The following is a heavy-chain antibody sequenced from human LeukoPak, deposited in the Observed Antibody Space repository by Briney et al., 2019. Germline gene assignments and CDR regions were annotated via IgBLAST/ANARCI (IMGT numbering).Heavy chain of an antibody. Sequence: ASVKVSCKTSGYTFTSYDINWVRQATGQGLEWMGWMNPNSGNTAYPQKFQGRVTMTSDTSINTAYLGLSSLRSEDTAVYYCARGVQYSYGRYYFDYWGQGTLVTVSS. CDR3: ARGVQYSYGRYYFDY. J-gene: IGHJ4*02. D-gene: IGHD5-18*01. V-gene: IGHV1-8*01. CDR1: GYTFTSYD. CDR2: MNPNSGNT.